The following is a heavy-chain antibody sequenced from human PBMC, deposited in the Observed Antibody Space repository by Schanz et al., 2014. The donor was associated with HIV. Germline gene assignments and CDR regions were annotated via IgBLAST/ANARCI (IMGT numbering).Heavy chain of an antibody. D-gene: IGHD3-3*01. CDR1: GRTFPDLD. CDR2: INPKSGNT. Sequence: QVRLAQSGAEVKRPGASVTVSCMAVGRTFPDLDINWVRQAAGQGLEWMAWINPKSGNTGYARKFQGRVTVTINTSKKIIYMELRGLTSEDAAVYYCARAGLWYNSGDYYGSAFDVWGPGTAVTVAS. J-gene: IGHJ3*01. CDR3: ARAGLWYNSGDYYGSAFDV. V-gene: IGHV1-8*01.